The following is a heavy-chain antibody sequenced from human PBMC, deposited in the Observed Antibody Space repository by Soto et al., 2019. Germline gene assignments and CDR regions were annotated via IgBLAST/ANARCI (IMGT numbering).Heavy chain of an antibody. CDR3: ARANLPLDDYGDYLSSYFDY. CDR1: GYTFTGYY. CDR2: INPNSGGT. J-gene: IGHJ4*02. V-gene: IGHV1-2*04. Sequence: ASVKVSFKASGYTFTGYYMHWVRQAPGQGLEWMGWINPNSGGTNYAQKFQGWVTMTRDTSISTAYMELSRLRSDDTAVYYCARANLPLDDYGDYLSSYFDYWGQGTLVTVSS. D-gene: IGHD4-17*01.